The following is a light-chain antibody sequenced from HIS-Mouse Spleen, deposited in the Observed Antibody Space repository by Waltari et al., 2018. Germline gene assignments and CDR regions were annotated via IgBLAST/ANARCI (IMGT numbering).Light chain of an antibody. J-gene: IGLJ1*01. CDR3: QAWDSSTAV. CDR1: KLGDKY. Sequence: SYELTQPPSVSVSPGQTASITSSGDKLGDKYACWYQQKPGQSPVLVIYQDSKRPSGIPERCSGSNSGNTATLTISGTQAMDEADYYCQAWDSSTAVFGTGTKVTVL. V-gene: IGLV3-1*01. CDR2: QDS.